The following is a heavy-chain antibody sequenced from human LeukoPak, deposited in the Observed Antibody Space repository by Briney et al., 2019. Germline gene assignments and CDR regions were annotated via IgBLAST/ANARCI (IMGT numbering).Heavy chain of an antibody. CDR1: GCTFISYA. V-gene: IGHV1-69*13. CDR2: IIPIFGTA. J-gene: IGHJ6*03. Sequence: AAVKVSCKASGCTFISYAISWVRQAPGQGLEWMGGIIPIFGTANYAQKFQGRVTITADESTSTAYMELSSLRPEDTAVYYCARTTYSSSFPYYYYYMDVWGKGTTVTVS. CDR3: ARTTYSSSFPYYYYYMDV. D-gene: IGHD6-6*01.